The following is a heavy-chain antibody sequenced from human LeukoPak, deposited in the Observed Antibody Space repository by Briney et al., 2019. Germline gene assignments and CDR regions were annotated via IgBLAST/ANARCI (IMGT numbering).Heavy chain of an antibody. Sequence: GGSLRLSCAASGFSFISYGMHWVRQAPGKGLEWVGVISDDGRSKDYADSVKGRFTISRDNSKDTLYLQMNSLRDEDTAVYYCAKRPSDYGDYVSYFDYWGQGTLVTVSS. D-gene: IGHD4-17*01. CDR2: ISDDGRSK. CDR1: GFSFISYG. V-gene: IGHV3-30*18. J-gene: IGHJ4*02. CDR3: AKRPSDYGDYVSYFDY.